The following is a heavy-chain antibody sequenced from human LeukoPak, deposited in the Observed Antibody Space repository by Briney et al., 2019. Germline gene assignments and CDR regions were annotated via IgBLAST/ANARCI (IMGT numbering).Heavy chain of an antibody. D-gene: IGHD3-10*01. CDR2: IKQDGSEK. V-gene: IGHV3-7*01. CDR3: ARDWDYYGSGSYLGY. J-gene: IGHJ4*02. Sequence: GGSLRLSCAASGFTFSSYAMSWVRQAPGKGLEWVANIKQDGSEKYYVDSVKGRFTISRDNAKNSLYLQMNSLRAEDTAVYYCARDWDYYGSGSYLGYWGQGTLVTVSS. CDR1: GFTFSSYA.